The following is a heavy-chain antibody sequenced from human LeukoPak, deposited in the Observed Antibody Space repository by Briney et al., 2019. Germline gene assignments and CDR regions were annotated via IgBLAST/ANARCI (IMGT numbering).Heavy chain of an antibody. CDR3: ASPTTVYCYYGMDV. CDR1: GGSFSGYY. CDR2: INHSGST. Sequence: PSETLSLTCAVYGGSFSGYYWSWIRQPPGKGLEWIGEINHSGSTNYNPSLKSRVTISVDTSKNQFSLKLSSVTAADTAVYYCASPTTVYCYYGMDVWGQGTTVTVSS. J-gene: IGHJ6*02. D-gene: IGHD4-11*01. V-gene: IGHV4-34*01.